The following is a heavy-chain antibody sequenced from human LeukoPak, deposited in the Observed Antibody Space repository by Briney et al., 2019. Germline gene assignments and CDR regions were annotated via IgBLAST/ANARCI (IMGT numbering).Heavy chain of an antibody. Sequence: GASVTVSCKASGYTFSNYGVTWVRQAPGQGLEWVGWISGYNGNTNYARKLQGRVTMTTDTSTSMASMELGSLTSDDTAVYYCARDGQWLPLDYWGQGTLVTVSS. CDR2: ISGYNGNT. D-gene: IGHD3-22*01. V-gene: IGHV1-18*01. J-gene: IGHJ4*02. CDR1: GYTFSNYG. CDR3: ARDGQWLPLDY.